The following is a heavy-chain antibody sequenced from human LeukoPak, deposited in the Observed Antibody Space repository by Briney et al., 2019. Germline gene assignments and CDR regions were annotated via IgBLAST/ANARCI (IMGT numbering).Heavy chain of an antibody. V-gene: IGHV3-20*04. CDR1: GFTFDDYG. Sequence: GGSLRLSCAASGFTFDDYGMSRVRQAPGKGLEWVSGINWNGGSTGYADSVKGRFTISRDNDKNSLYLQMNSLRAEDTAVYYCARDTYYYDSSGYHPLDYWGQGILVTVSS. CDR3: ARDTYYYDSSGYHPLDY. D-gene: IGHD3-22*01. J-gene: IGHJ4*02. CDR2: INWNGGST.